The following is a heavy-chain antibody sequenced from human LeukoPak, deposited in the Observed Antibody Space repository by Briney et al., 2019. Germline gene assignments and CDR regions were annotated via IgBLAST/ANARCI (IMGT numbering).Heavy chain of an antibody. D-gene: IGHD2-2*02. CDR2: ISSSSSYI. J-gene: IGHJ4*02. Sequence: GGSLRLSCAASGFTFSDYSMNWVRQAPGKGLEWVSSISSSSSYIYYADSVKGRFTISRDNAKNSLYLQMNSLRAEDTAVYYCARDWANYCSSTSCYTRPFDYWGQGTLVTVSS. V-gene: IGHV3-21*01. CDR3: ARDWANYCSSTSCYTRPFDY. CDR1: GFTFSDYS.